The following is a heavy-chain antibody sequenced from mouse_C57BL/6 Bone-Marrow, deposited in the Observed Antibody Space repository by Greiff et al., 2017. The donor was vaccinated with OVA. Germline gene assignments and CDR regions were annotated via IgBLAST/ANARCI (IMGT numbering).Heavy chain of an antibody. CDR1: GYTFTSYW. J-gene: IGHJ2*01. V-gene: IGHV1-64*01. CDR3: ARGELGRDYFDY. CDR2: IHPNSGST. D-gene: IGHD4-1*01. Sequence: QVHVKQPGAELVKPGASVKLSCKASGYTFTSYWMHWVKQRPGQGLEWIGMIHPNSGSTNYNEKFKSKATLTVDKSSSTAYMQLSSLTSEDSAVYYCARGELGRDYFDYWGQGTTLTVSS.